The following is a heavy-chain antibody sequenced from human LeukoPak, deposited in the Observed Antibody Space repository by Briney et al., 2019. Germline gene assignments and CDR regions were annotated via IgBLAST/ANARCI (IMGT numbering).Heavy chain of an antibody. V-gene: IGHV4-59*11. CDR2: IYYSGST. J-gene: IGHJ4*02. Sequence: SETLSLTCTVSGGSISSHYWSWIRQPPGKGLEWIGYIYYSGSTNYNPSLKTRVTISVDTSKKQFSLKLSSVTAADTAVYHCARAPIGGLFDYWGQGTLVTVSS. CDR3: ARAPIGGLFDY. CDR1: GGSISSHY.